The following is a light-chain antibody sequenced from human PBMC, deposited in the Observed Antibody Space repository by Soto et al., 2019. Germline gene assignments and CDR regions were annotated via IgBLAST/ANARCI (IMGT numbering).Light chain of an antibody. CDR3: QQRSNWRLT. V-gene: IGKV3-11*01. Sequence: EIVLTQSPATLSLSPGERATLSCRASQSVSSYLAWYQQKPDQAPRLLIYDASNKATGIPARFSGSGSGTDFTLTISSLEPEDFAVHYCQQRSNWRLTFGGGTKVEIK. CDR1: QSVSSY. CDR2: DAS. J-gene: IGKJ4*01.